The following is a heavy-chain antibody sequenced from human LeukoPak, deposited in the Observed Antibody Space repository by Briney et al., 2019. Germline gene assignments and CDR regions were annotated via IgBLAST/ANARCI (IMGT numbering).Heavy chain of an antibody. CDR1: GFTFSSYG. CDR2: IWYDGSNK. D-gene: IGHD2-21*02. J-gene: IGHJ6*02. Sequence: GGSLRLSCAASGFTFSSYGMHWVRQAPGKGLEWVAVIWYDGSNKYYADSVKGRFTISRDNSKNTLYLQMNSLRAEDTAVYYCARSPYYCGGDCYSEYYYYGMGVWGQGTTVTVSS. CDR3: ARSPYYCGGDCYSEYYYYGMGV. V-gene: IGHV3-33*01.